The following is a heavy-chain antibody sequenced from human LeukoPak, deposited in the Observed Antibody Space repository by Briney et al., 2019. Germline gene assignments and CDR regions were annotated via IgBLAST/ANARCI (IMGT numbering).Heavy chain of an antibody. Sequence: ASVKVSCKASGYTFTGYYMHWVRQAPGQGLEWMGWINPNSGGTNYAQKLQGRVTMARDTSISTAYMELSRLRSDDTAVYYCARVESIAAAGYFDYWGQGTLVTVSS. J-gene: IGHJ4*02. CDR1: GYTFTGYY. CDR3: ARVESIAAAGYFDY. CDR2: INPNSGGT. D-gene: IGHD6-13*01. V-gene: IGHV1-2*02.